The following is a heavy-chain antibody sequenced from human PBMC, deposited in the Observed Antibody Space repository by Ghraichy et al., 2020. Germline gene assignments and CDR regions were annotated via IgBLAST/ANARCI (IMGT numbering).Heavy chain of an antibody. CDR1: GGSISSGGYY. CDR2: IYYSGST. CDR3: ARGVVPAASFDY. J-gene: IGHJ4*02. Sequence: SETLSLTCTVSGGSISSGGYYWSWIRQHPGKGLEWIGYIYYSGSTYYNPSLKSRVTISVDTSKNQFSLKLSSVTAADTAVYYCARGVVPAASFDYWGQGTLVTVSS. V-gene: IGHV4-31*03. D-gene: IGHD2-2*01.